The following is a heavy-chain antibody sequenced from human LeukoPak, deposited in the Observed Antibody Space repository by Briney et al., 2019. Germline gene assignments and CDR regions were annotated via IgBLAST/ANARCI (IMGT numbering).Heavy chain of an antibody. Sequence: PGGSLRLSCAASGFTFSSYGMHWVRQAPGKGLEWVAVIWYDGSNKYYADSVKGRFTISRDNSKNTLYLQMNSLRAEDTAVYYCARVKVKQWLVRTFNYWGQGTLVTVSS. V-gene: IGHV3-33*01. J-gene: IGHJ4*02. D-gene: IGHD6-19*01. CDR3: ARVKVKQWLVRTFNY. CDR2: IWYDGSNK. CDR1: GFTFSSYG.